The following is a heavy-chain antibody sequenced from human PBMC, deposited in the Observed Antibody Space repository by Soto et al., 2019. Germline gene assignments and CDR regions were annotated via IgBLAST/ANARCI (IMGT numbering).Heavy chain of an antibody. CDR1: GASITGSSY. CDR3: ARGMTPPGAPAWYYFDS. D-gene: IGHD2-8*02. J-gene: IGHJ4*02. CDR2: FSLSGTT. V-gene: IGHV4-4*07. Sequence: LSLTCTVSGASITGSSYWSWIRQPAGKGLEWIGRFSLSGTTSYNPSLRSRVTMSADVSKNQFSLRLTSVTAADTALYYCARGMTPPGAPAWYYFDSWGQGTLVTVSS.